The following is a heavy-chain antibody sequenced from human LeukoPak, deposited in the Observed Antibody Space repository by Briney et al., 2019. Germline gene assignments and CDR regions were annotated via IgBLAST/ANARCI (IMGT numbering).Heavy chain of an antibody. J-gene: IGHJ3*02. Sequence: GASVKVSCKASGYTLTSYGISWVRQAPGQGLEWMGWISAYNGNTNYAQKLQGRVTMTTDTSTSTAYMELRSLRSDDTAVYYCARNYDQVSNDAFDIWGQGTMVTVSS. CDR1: GYTLTSYG. D-gene: IGHD3-22*01. V-gene: IGHV1-18*01. CDR3: ARNYDQVSNDAFDI. CDR2: ISAYNGNT.